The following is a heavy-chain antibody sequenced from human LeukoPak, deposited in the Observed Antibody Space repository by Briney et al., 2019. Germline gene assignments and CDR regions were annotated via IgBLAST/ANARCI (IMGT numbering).Heavy chain of an antibody. CDR3: ASTPSVGDYYPWYFDF. V-gene: IGHV3-21*01. CDR2: ISYSSTYI. J-gene: IGHJ2*01. Sequence: PGGSLRLSCAASGITFSTYSMNWVRQAPGRGLEWVSSISYSSTYIYYEDSVRGRFTISRDNARSSLYLQINSLRAEDTAVYYCASTPSVGDYYPWYFDFWGRGALVTVSS. D-gene: IGHD1-26*01. CDR1: GITFSTYS.